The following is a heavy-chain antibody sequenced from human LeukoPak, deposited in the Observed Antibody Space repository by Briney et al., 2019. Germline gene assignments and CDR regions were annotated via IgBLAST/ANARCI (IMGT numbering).Heavy chain of an antibody. CDR1: GFTFNNYA. CDR3: AKHPDYGDYYFYFDH. Sequence: GGSLRLSCAASGFTFNNYAMTWVRQAPGKGLEWVSAISGSGGNTYYADSVKGRFTISRDNSKNSLYLQMNSLRAEDTAVYYCAKHPDYGDYYFYFDHWGQGTLATVSS. CDR2: ISGSGGNT. V-gene: IGHV3-23*01. J-gene: IGHJ4*02. D-gene: IGHD4-17*01.